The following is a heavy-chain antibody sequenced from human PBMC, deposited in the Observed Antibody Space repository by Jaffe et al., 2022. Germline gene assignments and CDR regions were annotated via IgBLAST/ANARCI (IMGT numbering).Heavy chain of an antibody. V-gene: IGHV1-2*06. J-gene: IGHJ4*02. CDR3: VRDRAWSFDY. CDR1: GYGFTGYK. Sequence: QVQLVQSGAEVQKPGASVKVSCKASGYGFTGYKIHWVRQAPGQGLEWMGRVNPNSGVTDYTQKFQGRVTMTSDTSISTAYMELRWLESDDTAMYYCVRDRAWSFDYWGQGTLVTVSS. D-gene: IGHD6-19*01. CDR2: VNPNSGVT.